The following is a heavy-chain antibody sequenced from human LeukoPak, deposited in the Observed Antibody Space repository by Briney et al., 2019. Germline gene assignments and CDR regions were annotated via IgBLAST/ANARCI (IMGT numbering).Heavy chain of an antibody. V-gene: IGHV3-53*01. J-gene: IGHJ6*03. CDR3: ARDGYGYNYMDV. CDR1: GFTVSCNF. Sequence: PGGSLRLSCAASGFTVSCNFMSWVRQAPGKGLEWVSVLYDGGTTQYADSVKGRFTISRDTSKNTVYLQMNSLTVEDTAVYFCARDGYGYNYMDVWGKGTTVTVSS. CDR2: LYDGGTT. D-gene: IGHD5-12*01.